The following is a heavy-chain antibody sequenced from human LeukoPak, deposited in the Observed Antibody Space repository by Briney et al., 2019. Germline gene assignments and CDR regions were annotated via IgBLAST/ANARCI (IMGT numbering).Heavy chain of an antibody. CDR1: GGSISSGSYY. CDR2: IYTSGST. Sequence: PSETLSLTCTVSGGSISSGSYYWSWIRRPAGKGLEWIGRIYTSGSTNYNPSLKSRVTISVDTSKNQFSLKLSSVTAADTAVYYCARLSSRQLWLAHFDYWGQGTLVTVSS. V-gene: IGHV4-61*02. D-gene: IGHD6-19*01. CDR3: ARLSSRQLWLAHFDY. J-gene: IGHJ4*02.